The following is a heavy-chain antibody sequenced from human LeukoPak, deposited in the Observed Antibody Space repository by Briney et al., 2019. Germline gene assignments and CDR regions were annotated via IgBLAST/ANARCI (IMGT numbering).Heavy chain of an antibody. CDR2: ISSGSSTI. CDR3: ARYGQQLED. Sequence: PGGSLRLSCVASAFTFSSQSMNWVRQAPGKGLEWVSYISSGSSTIYYADSVKGRFTISRDNAKNSLYLQMNSLRAEDTAVYYCARYGQQLEDWGQGTLVTVSS. D-gene: IGHD6-13*01. J-gene: IGHJ4*02. V-gene: IGHV3-48*01. CDR1: AFTFSSQS.